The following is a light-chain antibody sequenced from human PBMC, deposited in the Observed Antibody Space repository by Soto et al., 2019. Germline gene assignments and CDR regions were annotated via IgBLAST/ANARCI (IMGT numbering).Light chain of an antibody. CDR3: LQEYRYPLT. Sequence: AIQLTQSPASLSASVGDRVTITCRASQVIRNDLGWFQQKPGKAPKLLIYAASSLQTGVPSRFSGSGSGTYFTLTISSLQVEDFATYYCLQEYRYPLTFGGGTKVEI. CDR1: QVIRND. CDR2: AAS. J-gene: IGKJ4*01. V-gene: IGKV1-6*01.